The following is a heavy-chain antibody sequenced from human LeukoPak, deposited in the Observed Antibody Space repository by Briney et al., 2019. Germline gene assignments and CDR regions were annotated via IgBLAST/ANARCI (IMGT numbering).Heavy chain of an antibody. V-gene: IGHV3-33*06. D-gene: IGHD3-16*01. CDR3: AKGDSYDPFER. CDR2: IWYDGSNQ. Sequence: PGGSLRLSCTASGFTFSSYGMHWVRQAPGKGLEWVAVIWYDGSNQQYADSVKGRFTISRDNSGNTVFLQMNSLRPEDTAVYYCAKGDSYDPFERWGLGTLVTVSS. CDR1: GFTFSSYG. J-gene: IGHJ4*02.